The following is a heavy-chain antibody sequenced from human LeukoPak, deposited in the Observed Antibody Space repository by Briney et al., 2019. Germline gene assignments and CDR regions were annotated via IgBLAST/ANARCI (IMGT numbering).Heavy chain of an antibody. Sequence: SETLSLTCTVSGGSFSGYYWSWIRQPPGKGLEWIGEINHSGSTNYNPSLKSRVTISVDTSKNQFSLKLSSVTAADTAAYYCARGRGSGWYRSYYFDYWGQGTLVTVSS. CDR2: INHSGST. D-gene: IGHD6-19*01. J-gene: IGHJ4*02. V-gene: IGHV4-34*01. CDR3: ARGRGSGWYRSYYFDY. CDR1: GGSFSGYY.